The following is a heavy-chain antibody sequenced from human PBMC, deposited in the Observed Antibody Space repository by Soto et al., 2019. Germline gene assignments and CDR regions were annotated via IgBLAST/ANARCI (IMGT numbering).Heavy chain of an antibody. Sequence: SETLSLTCTVSGGSISSSSYYWGWIRQPPGKGLEWIGSIYYSGSTYYNPSLKSRVTISVDTSKNQFSLKLSSVTAADTAVYYCASTYYYDSSGYYIPYYYYGMDVWGQGTTVTVSS. CDR3: ASTYYYDSSGYYIPYYYYGMDV. V-gene: IGHV4-39*01. J-gene: IGHJ6*02. D-gene: IGHD3-22*01. CDR2: IYYSGST. CDR1: GGSISSSSYY.